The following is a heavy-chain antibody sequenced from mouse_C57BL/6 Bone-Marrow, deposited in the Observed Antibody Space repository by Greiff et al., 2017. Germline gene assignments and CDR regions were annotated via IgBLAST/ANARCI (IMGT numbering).Heavy chain of an antibody. Sequence: EVQLQQSGAELVRPGASVKLSCTASGFNIKDDYMHWVKQRPEQGLEWIGWIDPENGDTEYASKFQGKATITADTSSNTAYLQLSSLTSEDTAVYYCTTPIYYDYDGDYYAMDYWGQGTSVTVSS. CDR1: GFNIKDDY. CDR3: TTPIYYDYDGDYYAMDY. CDR2: IDPENGDT. J-gene: IGHJ4*01. V-gene: IGHV14-4*01. D-gene: IGHD2-4*01.